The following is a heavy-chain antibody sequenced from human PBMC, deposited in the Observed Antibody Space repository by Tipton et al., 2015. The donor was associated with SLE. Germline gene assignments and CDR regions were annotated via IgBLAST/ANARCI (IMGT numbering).Heavy chain of an antibody. CDR3: ARDEYRYDTTGYHLLGHLDF. V-gene: IGHV4-4*02. CDR2: VYHSVST. CDR1: GGSISSSHW. J-gene: IGHJ4*02. Sequence: TLSLTCAVSGGSISSSHWWSWVRQSPGKGLEWIGEVYHSVSTYYSPSLKSRVTISVDTSKNQFSLNLSSVTAADTAVYYCARDEYRYDTTGYHLLGHLDFWGQGTLVTVSS. D-gene: IGHD3-22*01.